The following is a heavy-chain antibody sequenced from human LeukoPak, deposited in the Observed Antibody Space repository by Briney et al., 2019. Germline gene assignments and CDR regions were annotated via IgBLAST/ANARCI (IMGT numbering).Heavy chain of an antibody. CDR3: ARVAAEVVGVPGAIGFGWLRRDYYYMDV. CDR2: INPSGGST. D-gene: IGHD2-2*02. V-gene: IGHV1-46*01. CDR1: GYTFTSYY. J-gene: IGHJ6*03. Sequence: ASVKVSCKASGYTFTSYYMHWVRQAPGEGLEWMGIINPSGGSTSYAQKFQGRVTMTRDMSTSTVYMELSSLRSEDTAVYYCARVAAEVVGVPGAIGFGWLRRDYYYMDVWGKGTTVIVSS.